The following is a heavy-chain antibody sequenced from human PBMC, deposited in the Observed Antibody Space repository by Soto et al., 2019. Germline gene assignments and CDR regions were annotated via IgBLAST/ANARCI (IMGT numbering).Heavy chain of an antibody. V-gene: IGHV3-33*01. J-gene: IGHJ6*02. CDR2: IWYDGSNK. D-gene: IGHD2-2*01. Sequence: GGSLRLSCAASGFTFSSYGMHWVRQAPGKGLEWVAVIWYDGSNKYYADSVKGRFTISRDNSKNTLYLQMNSLRAEDTAVYYCARGHCSSTSCYSVHYYGMDVWGQGTTVTVSS. CDR1: GFTFSSYG. CDR3: ARGHCSSTSCYSVHYYGMDV.